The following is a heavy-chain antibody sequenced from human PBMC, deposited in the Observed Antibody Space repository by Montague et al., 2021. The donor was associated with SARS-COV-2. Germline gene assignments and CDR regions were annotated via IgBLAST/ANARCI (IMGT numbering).Heavy chain of an antibody. Sequence: SETLSLTCAVYGGSFSNYYWTWIRQPPGKGLEWIGEINHSGSTNYNPSLKSRVTISVDTSKNQFSLKLSSVTAADTAVYYCARVRYYGSGTSLGVDVWGQGTTVTVSS. CDR1: GGSFSNYY. J-gene: IGHJ6*02. CDR3: ARVRYYGSGTSLGVDV. D-gene: IGHD3-10*01. V-gene: IGHV4-34*01. CDR2: INHSGST.